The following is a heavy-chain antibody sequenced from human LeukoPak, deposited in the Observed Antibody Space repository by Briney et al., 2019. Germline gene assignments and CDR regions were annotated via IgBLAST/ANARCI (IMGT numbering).Heavy chain of an antibody. CDR1: GGTFSSYA. J-gene: IGHJ4*02. D-gene: IGHD3-22*01. CDR2: IIPIFGTA. V-gene: IGHV1-69*01. CDR3: AAPRTYYYDSSGYFDY. Sequence: SVKVSCKASGGTFSSYAISWVRQAPGQGLEWMRGIIPIFGTANYAQKFQGRVTITADESTSTAYMELSSLRSEDTAVYYCAAPRTYYYDSSGYFDYWGQGTLVTVSS.